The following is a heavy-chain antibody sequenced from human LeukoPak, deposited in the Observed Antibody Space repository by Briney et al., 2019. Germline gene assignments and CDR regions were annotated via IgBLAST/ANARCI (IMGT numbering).Heavy chain of an antibody. CDR3: AKDRVPGGYYDFWSGYYSDFDY. CDR1: GFTFSSYG. CDR2: IWYDGSSK. Sequence: HPGGSLRLSCAASGFTFSSYGMHWVRQAPGKGLEWVAVIWYDGSSKYYADSVKGRFTIPRDNSKNTLYLQMNSLRAEDTAVYYCAKDRVPGGYYDFWSGYYSDFDYWGQGTLVTVSS. D-gene: IGHD3-3*01. J-gene: IGHJ4*02. V-gene: IGHV3-33*06.